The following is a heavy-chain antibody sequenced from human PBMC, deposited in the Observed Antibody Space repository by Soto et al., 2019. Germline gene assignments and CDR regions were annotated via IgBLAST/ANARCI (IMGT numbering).Heavy chain of an antibody. J-gene: IGHJ2*01. CDR2: IYYSGST. D-gene: IGHD2-15*01. CDR3: ARDSFPVADSRYFDL. V-gene: IGHV4-31*03. CDR1: GGSISSGGYY. Sequence: QVQLQESGPGLVKPSQTLSLTCTVSGGSISSGGYYWSWIRQHPGKGLEWIGYIYYSGSTYYNPSLKSRVTISVDTSKNQFSLKLSSVTAADTAVYYCARDSFPVADSRYFDLWGRGTLVTVSS.